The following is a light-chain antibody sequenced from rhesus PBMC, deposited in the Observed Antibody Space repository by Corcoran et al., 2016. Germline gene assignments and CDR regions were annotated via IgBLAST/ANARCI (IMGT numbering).Light chain of an antibody. CDR1: QTVSSS. V-gene: IGKV3-42*03. J-gene: IGKJ4*01. CDR2: GAS. CDR3: QQYRNWPALS. Sequence: DIVLTQSPATLSLSPGERATLSCRASQTVSSSLAWFQLKPKEAPRLLISGASTRATGNPDRLSGSGSGTEFPLTISSLEPENFAVYYCQQYRNWPALSFGGGTKVEIK.